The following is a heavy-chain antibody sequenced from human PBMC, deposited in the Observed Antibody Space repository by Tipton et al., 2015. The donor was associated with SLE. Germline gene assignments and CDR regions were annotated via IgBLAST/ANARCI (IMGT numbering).Heavy chain of an antibody. V-gene: IGHV4-61*05. D-gene: IGHD2-15*01. CDR3: ARLVVLAAEGLYSFDY. CDR2: ISWIGST. Sequence: TLSLTCSVSGGSISGSSYYCAWIRQPPGKGLEWIGYISWIGSTNYNPSLKSRVTMSVDTSMNQFSLELSSVTAADTAVYYCARLVVLAAEGLYSFDYWGHGTLVTVSS. CDR1: GGSISGSSYY. J-gene: IGHJ4*01.